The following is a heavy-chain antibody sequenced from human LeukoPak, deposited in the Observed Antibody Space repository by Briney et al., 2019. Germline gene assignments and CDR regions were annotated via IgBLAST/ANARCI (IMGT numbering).Heavy chain of an antibody. CDR3: ARREWELLPDY. D-gene: IGHD1-26*01. CDR2: IKQDGSEK. V-gene: IGHV3-7*03. J-gene: IGHJ4*02. Sequence: PGGSLRLSCAASGFTFSSHWMSWARQAPGKGLEWVANIKQDGSEKYYVDSVKGRFTISRDSAKNSLYLQMNSLRDEDTTVYYCARREWELLPDYWGQGTLVTVSS. CDR1: GFTFSSHW.